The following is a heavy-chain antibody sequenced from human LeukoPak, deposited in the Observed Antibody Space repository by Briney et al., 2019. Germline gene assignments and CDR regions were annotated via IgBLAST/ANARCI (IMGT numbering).Heavy chain of an antibody. CDR1: GFTFSSYG. CDR3: AKDGAYYYDRFDAFDI. D-gene: IGHD3-10*02. V-gene: IGHV3-30*02. Sequence: GGSLRLSCAASGFTFSSYGMHWVRQAPGKGLEWVAFIRYDGSNKYYADSVKGRFTISRDNSKNTLYLQMNSLRAEDTAVYYCAKDGAYYYDRFDAFDIWGQGTMVTVSS. J-gene: IGHJ3*02. CDR2: IRYDGSNK.